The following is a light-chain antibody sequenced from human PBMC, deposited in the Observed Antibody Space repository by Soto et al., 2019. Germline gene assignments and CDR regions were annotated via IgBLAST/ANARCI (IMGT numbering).Light chain of an antibody. CDR3: QQSYSTPLT. Sequence: GDRVPIPCRASQSISSWLAWYQQKPGKAPKVLIHKASTLESGVPSRFSGSGSGTDFTLTISSLQPEDFATYYCQQSYSTPLTFGGGTNVDIK. V-gene: IGKV1-5*03. J-gene: IGKJ4*01. CDR1: QSISSW. CDR2: KAS.